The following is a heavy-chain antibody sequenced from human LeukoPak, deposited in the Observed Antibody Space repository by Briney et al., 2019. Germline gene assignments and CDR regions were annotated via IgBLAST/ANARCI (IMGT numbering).Heavy chain of an antibody. CDR1: GGSISSSSYY. CDR2: IYYSGST. J-gene: IGHJ6*03. Sequence: PSETLSLTCTVSGGSISSSSYYWGWIRQPPGKGLEWIGSIYYSGSTYYNPSLKSRVTISVDTSKNQFSLKLSSVTAADTAVYYCARSSFTGAGYYYMDVWGKGTTVTISS. D-gene: IGHD3-10*01. CDR3: ARSSFTGAGYYYMDV. V-gene: IGHV4-39*07.